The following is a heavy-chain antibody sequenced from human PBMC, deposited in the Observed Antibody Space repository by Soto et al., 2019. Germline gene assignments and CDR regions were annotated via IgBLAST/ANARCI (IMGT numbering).Heavy chain of an antibody. CDR3: ARAGITMVRGAPSEYFQH. V-gene: IGHV1-69*13. D-gene: IGHD3-10*01. Sequence: GASVKVSCKASGGTFSSYAISWVRQAPGQGLEWMGGIIPIFGTANYAQKFQGRVTITADESTSTAYMELSSLRSEDTAVYYCARAGITMVRGAPSEYFQHWGQGTLVTVSS. J-gene: IGHJ1*01. CDR1: GGTFSSYA. CDR2: IIPIFGTA.